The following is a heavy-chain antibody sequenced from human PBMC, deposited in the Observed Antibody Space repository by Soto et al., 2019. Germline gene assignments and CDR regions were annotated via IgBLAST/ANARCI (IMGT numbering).Heavy chain of an antibody. D-gene: IGHD3-22*01. J-gene: IGHJ4*02. Sequence: ASVKVSCKAIGYSFTSHYMHWVRQAPGQGLEWMGTIYPGGVNIGYAQKFKGRVTMTKDTSTSTAYMELSSLRSEDTAVYYCAREKISPPDYYDSSGLFDYWGQGTLVTVSS. CDR2: IYPGGVNI. CDR3: AREKISPPDYYDSSGLFDY. V-gene: IGHV1-46*01. CDR1: GYSFTSHY.